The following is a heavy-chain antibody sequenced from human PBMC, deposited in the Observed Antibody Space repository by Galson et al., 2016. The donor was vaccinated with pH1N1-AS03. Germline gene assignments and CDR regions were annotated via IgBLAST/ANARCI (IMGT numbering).Heavy chain of an antibody. Sequence: QSGAEVKKPGESLRISCQGSGYNFGLYWIGWVRQMPGKGLEWMGIIYPGDSDTKYSPSFQGQVTLSVDKSINTAYLQWSSLKASDNGMYYCARWTNYDVYTGHISKSGLDVWGQGTPVTVSS. CDR3: ARWTNYDVYTGHISKSGLDV. CDR2: IYPGDSDT. D-gene: IGHD3-9*01. CDR1: GYNFGLYW. V-gene: IGHV5-51*01. J-gene: IGHJ6*02.